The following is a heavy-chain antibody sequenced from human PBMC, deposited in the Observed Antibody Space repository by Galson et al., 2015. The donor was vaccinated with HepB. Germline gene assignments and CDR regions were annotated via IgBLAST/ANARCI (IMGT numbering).Heavy chain of an antibody. D-gene: IGHD5-12*01. Sequence: SVKVSCKASGYTFTSFYINWVRQAPGQGLEWMGIINTSGGSASYAQKFQGRVTMTRDSSTSTVYVELSSLYSEDTAVYYCARGRGDYDYRWFDPWGQGTLVTVSS. V-gene: IGHV1-46*03. CDR2: INTSGGSA. CDR1: GYTFTSFY. CDR3: ARGRGDYDYRWFDP. J-gene: IGHJ5*02.